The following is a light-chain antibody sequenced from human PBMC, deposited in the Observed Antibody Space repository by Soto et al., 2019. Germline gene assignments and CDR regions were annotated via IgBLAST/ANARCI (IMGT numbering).Light chain of an antibody. CDR2: GAS. CDR1: QSVSSN. V-gene: IGKV3-15*01. CDR3: QQYNNWPPWT. J-gene: IGKJ1*01. Sequence: EIVMTQSPTTLSVSPGYRATLSYRDSQSVSSNLAWYQKKPVQAPRLLXYGASTRATGIPARFSGSGSGTELTLIISSLQSEDFAVYYCQQYNNWPPWTFGQGTKVDIK.